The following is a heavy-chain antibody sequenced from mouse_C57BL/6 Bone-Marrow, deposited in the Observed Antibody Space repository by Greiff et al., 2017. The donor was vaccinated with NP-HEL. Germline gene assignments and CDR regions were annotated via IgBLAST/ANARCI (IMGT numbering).Heavy chain of an antibody. V-gene: IGHV2-2*01. CDR3: AREGRTGTLAY. J-gene: IGHJ3*01. CDR2: IWSGGST. Sequence: QVQLQQSGPGLVQPSQSLSITCTVSGFSLTSYGVHWVRQSPGKGLEWLGVIWSGGSTDYNAAFISRLSISKDNSKSQVFFKMNSLQADDTAIYYCAREGRTGTLAYWGQGTLVTVSA. CDR1: GFSLTSYG. D-gene: IGHD4-1*01.